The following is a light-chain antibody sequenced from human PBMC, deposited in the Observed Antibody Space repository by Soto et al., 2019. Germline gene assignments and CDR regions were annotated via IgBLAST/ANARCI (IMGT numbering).Light chain of an antibody. CDR3: QQYYSTPTWT. J-gene: IGKJ1*01. V-gene: IGKV4-1*01. Sequence: DIVMTQSPDSLAVSLGERATINCKSSQSVLYSSNNKNYLAWYQQKPGQPPKLLIYWASTRESGVPDRFSGRGSVRDRTLIIGTAQAEDVATYCCQQYYSTPTWTFGQGTKVEIK. CDR1: QSVLYSSNNKNY. CDR2: WAS.